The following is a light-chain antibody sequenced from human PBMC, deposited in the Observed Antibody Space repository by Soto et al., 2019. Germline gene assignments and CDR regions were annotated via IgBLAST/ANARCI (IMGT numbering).Light chain of an antibody. CDR3: QHYNRFPTT. CDR1: QSISSW. CDR2: KAS. Sequence: DIQMTPSPSPLSAFVGERVTITCRASQSISSWLAWYQQKPGKAPNLLIYKASSLQSGVPSRFSGSGSGTEFTLTINSLQLDDFGTYYCQHYNRFPTTFAQGT. V-gene: IGKV1-5*03. J-gene: IGKJ2*01.